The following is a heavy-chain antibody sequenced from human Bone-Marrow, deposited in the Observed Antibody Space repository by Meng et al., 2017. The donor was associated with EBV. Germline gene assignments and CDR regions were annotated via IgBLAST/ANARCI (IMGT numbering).Heavy chain of an antibody. Sequence: QVQLVQSGSELKKPGASVKVSCKASGYTFTSYAMNWVRQAPGQGLEWMGWINTNTGNPTYAQGFTGRFVFSLDTSVSTAYLQISSLKAEDTAVYYCARDGTNHDSSGYYPASFAYWGQGTLVTVSS. V-gene: IGHV7-4-1*02. CDR1: GYTFTSYA. J-gene: IGHJ4*02. D-gene: IGHD3-22*01. CDR3: ARDGTNHDSSGYYPASFAY. CDR2: INTNTGNP.